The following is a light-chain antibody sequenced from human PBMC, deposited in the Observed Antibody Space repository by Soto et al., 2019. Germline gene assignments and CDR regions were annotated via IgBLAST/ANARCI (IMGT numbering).Light chain of an antibody. CDR1: QSIGTY. J-gene: IGKJ2*01. V-gene: IGKV1-39*01. CDR2: AAS. CDR3: QLSLTTPYI. Sequence: DIQMTQSPSSLAASVGDRVTITCRASQSIGTYLNWYQQEIGTAPKLLIYAASSLQSGVPSRFSGSGSGTDFTLTISSLQPEDFATYFCQLSLTTPYIFGQGTKVEIK.